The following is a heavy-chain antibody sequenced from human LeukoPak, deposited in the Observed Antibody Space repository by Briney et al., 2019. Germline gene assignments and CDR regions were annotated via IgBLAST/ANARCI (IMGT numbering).Heavy chain of an antibody. J-gene: IGHJ6*02. CDR2: MNPNSGNT. D-gene: IGHD6-13*01. Sequence: ASVKVSCKASGYTYTSYEINWVRQATGQGLEWMGWMNPNSGNTGYAQKFQGRVTMTRNTYISTAYMELSSLRSEDTAVYYCAGYSSSWSYYGMDVWGQGTTVTVSS. CDR1: GYTYTSYE. CDR3: AGYSSSWSYYGMDV. V-gene: IGHV1-8*01.